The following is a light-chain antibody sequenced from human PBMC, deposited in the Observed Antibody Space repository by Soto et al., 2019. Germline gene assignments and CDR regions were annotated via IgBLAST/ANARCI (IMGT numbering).Light chain of an antibody. J-gene: IGKJ5*01. V-gene: IGKV1-12*01. CDR2: AGS. CDR1: QGISSW. CDR3: QKADSFSPT. Sequence: DIQMTQSASSVSASVGDRATITCRARQGISSWLAWSHQKPGKAPKLQTYAGSSLQNGVPSRFSGRGTGTDFTLAICSLLPEDFATYYCQKADSFSPTFGQGTRLDLK.